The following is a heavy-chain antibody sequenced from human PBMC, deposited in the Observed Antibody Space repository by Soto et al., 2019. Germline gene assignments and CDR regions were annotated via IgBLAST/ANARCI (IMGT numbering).Heavy chain of an antibody. V-gene: IGHV1-69*12. Sequence: QVQLVQSGAEVKKPGSSVTVSCKASGGTFSSYTISWVRQAPGQGLEWMGGIIPIFGTANYAQKFQGRVTSTADESTSTAYWELSRLRSEDTAVYYCARGNHRWLQLWYFDLWGRGSLVTVSS. J-gene: IGHJ2*01. CDR2: IIPIFGTA. CDR3: ARGNHRWLQLWYFDL. CDR1: GGTFSSYT. D-gene: IGHD5-12*01.